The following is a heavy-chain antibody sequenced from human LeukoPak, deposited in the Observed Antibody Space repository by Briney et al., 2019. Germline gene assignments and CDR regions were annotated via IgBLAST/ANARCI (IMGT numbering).Heavy chain of an antibody. CDR3: ASSFYFDSRDY. CDR2: ITPSSSP. D-gene: IGHD3-22*01. Sequence: PSETLSLTCVVYGGSFSGYFWSWIRQPPGKGLEWIGEITPSSSPNYSPSLKSRVSISIDTSKKKLSLRLTSVTAADSAVYYCASSFYFDSRDYWGQGTLVTVSS. CDR1: GGSFSGYF. J-gene: IGHJ4*02. V-gene: IGHV4-34*01.